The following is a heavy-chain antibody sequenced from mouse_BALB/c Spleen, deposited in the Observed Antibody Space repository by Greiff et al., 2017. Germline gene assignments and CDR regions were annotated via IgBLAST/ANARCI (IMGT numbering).Heavy chain of an antibody. D-gene: IGHD2-14*01. V-gene: IGHV2-9*02. CDR1: GFSLTSYG. CDR3: ARDYRYDNYAMDY. Sequence: QVQLQQSGPGLVAPSQSLSISCTVSGFSLTSYGVHWVRQPPGKGLEWLGVIWAGGSTNYNSALMSRLSISKDNSKSQVFLKMNSLQTDDTAMYYCARDYRYDNYAMDYWGQGTSVTVSS. CDR2: IWAGGST. J-gene: IGHJ4*01.